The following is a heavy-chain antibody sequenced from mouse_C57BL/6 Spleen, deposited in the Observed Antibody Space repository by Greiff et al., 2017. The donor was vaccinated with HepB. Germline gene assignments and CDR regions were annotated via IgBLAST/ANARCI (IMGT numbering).Heavy chain of an antibody. CDR3: AGHEEEGELGRGYWYFDV. D-gene: IGHD4-1*01. J-gene: IGHJ1*03. CDR1: GYTFTEYT. Sequence: VQLQQSGAELVKPGASVKLSCKASGYTFTEYTIHWVKQRSGQGLEWIGWFYPGSGSIKYNEKFKDKATLTADKSSSTVYMELSRLTSEDSAVYFCAGHEEEGELGRGYWYFDVWGTGTTVTVSS. CDR2: FYPGSGSI. V-gene: IGHV1-62-2*01.